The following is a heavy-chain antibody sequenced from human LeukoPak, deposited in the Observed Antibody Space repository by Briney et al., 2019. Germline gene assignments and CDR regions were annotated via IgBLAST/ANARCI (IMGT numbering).Heavy chain of an antibody. Sequence: GGSLRLSCAACGFTFSDYYMSWVRQAPGKGLEWVSFIYSGGSTYYADSVKGRFTISRDNSKNTLYLQMNSLRAEDTAVYYCARVRDDHVYYYYGMDVWGQGTTVTVSS. CDR2: IYSGGST. D-gene: IGHD1-1*01. J-gene: IGHJ6*02. CDR3: ARVRDDHVYYYYGMDV. V-gene: IGHV3-53*01. CDR1: GFTFSDYY.